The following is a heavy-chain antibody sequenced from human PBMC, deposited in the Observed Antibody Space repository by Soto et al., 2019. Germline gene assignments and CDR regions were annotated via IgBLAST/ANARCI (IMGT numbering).Heavy chain of an antibody. J-gene: IGHJ4*02. CDR3: ARFGSGWPLDN. CDR1: GYTFTNYG. CDR2: IRAYNGDT. Sequence: QVQLVQSGAEVKKPGASVKVSCKASGYTFTNYGISWVRQAPGQRLEWMGWIRAYNGDTNYSQKFQDRVTMTTETSTSTAYMELRSLRSDDMAVYYCARFGSGWPLDNWGQGTLVTVSS. V-gene: IGHV1-18*03. D-gene: IGHD6-19*01.